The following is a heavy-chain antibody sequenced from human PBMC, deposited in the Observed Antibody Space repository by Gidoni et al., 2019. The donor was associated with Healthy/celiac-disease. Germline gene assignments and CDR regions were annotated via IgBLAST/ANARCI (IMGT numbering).Heavy chain of an antibody. J-gene: IGHJ4*02. V-gene: IGHV4-39*01. D-gene: IGHD4-17*01. CDR1: GGSIRSSSSY. CDR3: ARQSYGDYGDY. Sequence: QLQLQESGPGMVKPSETLYLPCTGSGGSIRSSSSYWGWIRQPPGKVLGWIVSIYYSGTTSYNPPLKSRVTISVETSKNQFSLKLSSVTAADTAVYYCARQSYGDYGDYWGQGTLVTVSS. CDR2: IYYSGTT.